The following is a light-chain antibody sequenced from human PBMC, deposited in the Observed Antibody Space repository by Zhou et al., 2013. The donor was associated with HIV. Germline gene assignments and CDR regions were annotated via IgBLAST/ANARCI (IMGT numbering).Light chain of an antibody. CDR2: GAS. V-gene: IGKV1-27*01. Sequence: DIQMTQSPSSLSASVGDRVTITCQASQDISNYLNWYQQKPGKAPKLLIYGASSLQSGVPSRFSGSGSGTEFTLTISSLQPEDVAIYYCQKYDSAPSITFGQGTRLEIK. J-gene: IGKJ5*01. CDR3: QKYDSAPSIT. CDR1: QDISNY.